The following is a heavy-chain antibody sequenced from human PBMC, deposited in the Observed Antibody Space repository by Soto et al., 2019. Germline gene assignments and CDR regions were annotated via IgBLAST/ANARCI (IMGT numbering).Heavy chain of an antibody. J-gene: IGHJ4*02. V-gene: IGHV4-30-4*01. D-gene: IGHD1-26*01. CDR1: GGSISSGDYY. Sequence: QVQLQESGPGLVKPSQTLSLTCTVSGGSISSGDYYWSWIRQPPGKGLERIGYIYYSGSTYYNPSLKSRVTISVDPSKNQFSLKLSSVTAADTAVYYCARDGGGSYVFDYWGQGTLVTVSS. CDR2: IYYSGST. CDR3: ARDGGGSYVFDY.